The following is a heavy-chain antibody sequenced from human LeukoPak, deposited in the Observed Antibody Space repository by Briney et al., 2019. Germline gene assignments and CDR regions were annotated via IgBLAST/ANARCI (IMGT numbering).Heavy chain of an antibody. D-gene: IGHD3-10*01. Sequence: PGGSLRLSCAASGFTFSNYWMSWVRQAPGKGLEWVANIKQDGSEKYYVDSVKGRFTISRDNAKNSLYLQMNSLRAEDTAVYYCARVPYGNYHYYYMDVWGKGATVFVSS. CDR1: GFTFSNYW. V-gene: IGHV3-7*01. CDR2: IKQDGSEK. J-gene: IGHJ6*03. CDR3: ARVPYGNYHYYYMDV.